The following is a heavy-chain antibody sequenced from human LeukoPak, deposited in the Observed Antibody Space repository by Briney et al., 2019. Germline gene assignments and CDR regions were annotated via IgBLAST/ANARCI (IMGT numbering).Heavy chain of an antibody. J-gene: IGHJ4*02. CDR1: EFTFSRHG. CDR2: ISNDGSRK. V-gene: IGHV3-30*03. CDR3: ARDRAWNYFDY. Sequence: PGRSLRLSCAPSEFTFSRHGMHWVRQAPGKGLEWVAIISNDGSRKYYAHSVEGRFTISRDNSKNTLYVQMDSLRAEDTAVYYCARDRAWNYFDYWGQGTLVTVSS. D-gene: IGHD3-3*01.